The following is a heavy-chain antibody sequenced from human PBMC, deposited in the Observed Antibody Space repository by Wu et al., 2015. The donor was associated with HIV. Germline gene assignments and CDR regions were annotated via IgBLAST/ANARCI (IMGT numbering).Heavy chain of an antibody. D-gene: IGHD3-22*01. CDR2: INPKNGGT. CDR3: ARAPRRLYFDSSGYYDY. Sequence: QVHLVQSGAEVKKPGASVKVSCKASGYIFSDYFMDWVRQAPGQGLEWMGWINPKNGGTNYAQKFQGRVSMTRDTSTSTVYMELRSLRSDDTAVYYCARAPRRLYFDSSGYYDYWGQGTLVTVSS. CDR1: GYIFSDYF. J-gene: IGHJ4*02. V-gene: IGHV1-2*02.